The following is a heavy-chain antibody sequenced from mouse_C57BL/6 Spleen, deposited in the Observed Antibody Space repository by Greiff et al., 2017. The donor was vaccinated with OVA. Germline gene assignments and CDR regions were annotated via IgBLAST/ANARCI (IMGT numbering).Heavy chain of an antibody. CDR3: ARVHYYSNYGYFDV. CDR1: GYAFSSYW. CDR2: IYPGDGDT. V-gene: IGHV1-80*01. Sequence: VQLQQSGAELVKPGASVKISCKASGYAFSSYWMNWVKQRPGKGLEWIGQIYPGDGDTNYNGKFKGKATLTADKSSSTAYMQLSSLTSEDSAVYFCARVHYYSNYGYFDVWGTGTTVTVSS. J-gene: IGHJ1*03. D-gene: IGHD2-5*01.